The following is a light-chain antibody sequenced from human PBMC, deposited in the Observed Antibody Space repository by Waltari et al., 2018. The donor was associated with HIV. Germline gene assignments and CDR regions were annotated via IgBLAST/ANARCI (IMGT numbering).Light chain of an antibody. Sequence: EIVMTQSPATLSVSPGERATLSCRASQTVIGNLAWYQQKPGQAPRLLVYGASARAAGVPARFTGSGSGTEFTLTISTMQSEDVAVYYCQQYNYWPPYTFGQGTKLESK. CDR2: GAS. V-gene: IGKV3-15*01. J-gene: IGKJ2*01. CDR1: QTVIGN. CDR3: QQYNYWPPYT.